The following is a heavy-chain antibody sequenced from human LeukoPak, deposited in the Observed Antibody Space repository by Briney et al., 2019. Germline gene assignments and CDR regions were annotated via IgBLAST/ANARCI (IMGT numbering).Heavy chain of an antibody. CDR1: GFTFSSYG. J-gene: IGHJ4*02. CDR3: AKRGVVIRVFLVGFHKEAYYFES. CDR2: ISDSGGST. V-gene: IGHV3-23*01. Sequence: GRSLRLSCAASGFTFSSYGMHWVRQAPGKGLEWVAGISDSGGSTKYADSVKGRFTISRDNPKNTLFLQMNSLRADDTAVYFCAKRGVVIRVFLVGFHKEAYYFESWGQGALVTVSS. D-gene: IGHD3/OR15-3a*01.